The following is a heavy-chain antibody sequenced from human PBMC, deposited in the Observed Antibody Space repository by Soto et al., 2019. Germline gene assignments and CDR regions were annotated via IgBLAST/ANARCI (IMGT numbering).Heavy chain of an antibody. CDR2: ISGSGIST. D-gene: IGHD1-1*01. V-gene: IGHV3-23*01. CDR3: AKLGTYNRPFDI. J-gene: IGHJ3*02. CDR1: GFTFSSHA. Sequence: EVQLLESGGGSVQPGGSLRLSCTASGFTFSSHAMSWVRQAPGKGLEWVSGISGSGISTYYADSVKGRFTISRDNSKNTLELQMNSLRAEDTAVYSCAKLGTYNRPFDIWGQWTTVTVSS.